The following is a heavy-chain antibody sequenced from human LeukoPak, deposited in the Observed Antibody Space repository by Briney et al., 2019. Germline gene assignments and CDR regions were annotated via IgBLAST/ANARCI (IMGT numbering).Heavy chain of an antibody. CDR3: ARHSSSSWSYFDY. CDR1: GEPFNGYY. J-gene: IGHJ4*02. D-gene: IGHD6-13*01. Sequence: SETLSLTCAVYGEPFNGYYWSWIRQPPGKGLEWIGYIYYSGSTNYNPSLKSRVTISVDTSKNQFSLNLSSVTAADTAVYYCARHSSSSWSYFDYWGQGALVTVSS. V-gene: IGHV4-59*08. CDR2: IYYSGST.